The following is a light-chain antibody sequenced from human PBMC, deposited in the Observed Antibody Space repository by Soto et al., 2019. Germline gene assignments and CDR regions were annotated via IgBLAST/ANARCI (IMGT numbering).Light chain of an antibody. CDR2: GAS. Sequence: EIVMTQSPATLSVSPEERATLSCRSSQSVSSNLAWYQQKPGQAPRLLIYGASTRATGIPARFSGSGSGTEFTLTISSLQSEDFAVYCCQQYNYWPPAYTFGQGTKLEIK. CDR3: QQYNYWPPAYT. J-gene: IGKJ2*01. CDR1: QSVSSN. V-gene: IGKV3-15*01.